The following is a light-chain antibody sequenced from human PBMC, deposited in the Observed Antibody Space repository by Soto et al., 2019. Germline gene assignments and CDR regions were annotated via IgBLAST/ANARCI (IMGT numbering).Light chain of an antibody. CDR3: QQYGSSPIT. V-gene: IGKV3-20*01. CDR2: GAS. CDR1: PIVTNY. J-gene: IGKJ5*01. Sequence: EIVLTQSPGTLSLSPGERATLSFMAIPIVTNYLAWYQQKPGQAPRLLIYGASSRATGIPDRFSGSGSGTDFTLTISRLEPEDFAVYYCQQYGSSPITFGQGTRLEIK.